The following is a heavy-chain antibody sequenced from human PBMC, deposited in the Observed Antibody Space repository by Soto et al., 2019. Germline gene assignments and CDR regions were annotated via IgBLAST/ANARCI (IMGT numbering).Heavy chain of an antibody. J-gene: IGHJ4*02. CDR2: INHSGST. D-gene: IGHD3-3*01. CDR1: GGSFSNYY. Sequence: PSETLSLTCAGYGGSFSNYYWSWIRQPPGKGLEWIGEINHSGSTNSNPSLKSRVTISVDTSKNQFSLRLSSVTAADTAVYYCARGVDFWSGYPFDYWSQGTLVTVSS. V-gene: IGHV4-34*01. CDR3: ARGVDFWSGYPFDY.